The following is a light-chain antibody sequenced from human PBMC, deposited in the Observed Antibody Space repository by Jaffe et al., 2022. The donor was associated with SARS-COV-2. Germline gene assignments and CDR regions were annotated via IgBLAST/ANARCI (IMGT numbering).Light chain of an antibody. CDR3: QQSYIAPLT. J-gene: IGKJ4*01. CDR2: AAS. V-gene: IGKV1-39*01. CDR1: QSIRTY. Sequence: DIQMTQSPSSLSASVGDRVTITCRASQSIRTYLNWYQQKPGKAPKLLIYAASTLQSGVPSRFSGSGSGTGFTLTISSLQPEDCATYYCQQSYIAPLTFGGGTKVEIK.